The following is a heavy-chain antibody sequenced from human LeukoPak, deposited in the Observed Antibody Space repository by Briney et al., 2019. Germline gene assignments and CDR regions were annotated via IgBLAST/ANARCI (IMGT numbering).Heavy chain of an antibody. J-gene: IGHJ6*03. V-gene: IGHV7-4-1*02. Sequence: AASVKVSCKASGYTFTSYAMNWVRQAPGQGLEWMGWINTNTGNPTYAQGFTGRFVFCLDTSVSTAYLQISSLKAEDTAVYYCARGYSSSWYVPIYYYYYYMDVWGKGTTVTVSS. CDR3: ARGYSSSWYVPIYYYYYYMDV. D-gene: IGHD6-13*01. CDR2: INTNTGNP. CDR1: GYTFTSYA.